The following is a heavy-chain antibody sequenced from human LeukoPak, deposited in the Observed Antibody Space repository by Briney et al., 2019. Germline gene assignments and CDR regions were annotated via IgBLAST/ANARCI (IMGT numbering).Heavy chain of an antibody. V-gene: IGHV4-4*09. CDR2: IYTSGGT. J-gene: IGHJ4*02. D-gene: IGHD6-6*01. CDR1: GDSISSYY. Sequence: PSETLSLACTVSGDSISSYYWSWIRQPPGKGLEWIGYIYTSGGTNYIPSLKGRVTISIDTSKNQFSLKLSSVTAADSAVYYCARLTRLSTSPDRYYLDYWGQGTLVTVSS. CDR3: ARLTRLSTSPDRYYLDY.